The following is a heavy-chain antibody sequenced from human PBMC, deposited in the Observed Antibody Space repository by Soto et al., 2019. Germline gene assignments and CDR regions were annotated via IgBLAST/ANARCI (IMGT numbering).Heavy chain of an antibody. J-gene: IGHJ5*02. V-gene: IGHV3-49*04. CDR1: GFRFSEHA. Sequence: GGSLRLSCNCSGFRFSEHAMTWARQAPGKGLEWVGFIRNTPYGGTTDYAASVRGRFTISRDDSASIAYLQMNSLKTEDSGLYYCSRGSFGYYGPWGPGTLVTVSS. CDR2: IRNTPYGGTT. D-gene: IGHD2-2*03. CDR3: SRGSFGYYGP.